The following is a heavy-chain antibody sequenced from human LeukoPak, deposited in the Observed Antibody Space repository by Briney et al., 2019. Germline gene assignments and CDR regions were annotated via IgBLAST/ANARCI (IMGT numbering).Heavy chain of an antibody. D-gene: IGHD3-16*01. CDR3: TRFVPYLDY. CDR2: IRSKTYGKTT. CDR1: GFTFGDHA. Sequence: GGSLRLSCTASGFTFGDHAMSWVRQAPGKGLEWVGFIRSKTYGKTTEYAASVKGRFTISRDDSKNIDYLQMNSLKTEDTAIYYCTRFVPYLDYWGQGTLVTVSS. V-gene: IGHV3-49*04. J-gene: IGHJ4*02.